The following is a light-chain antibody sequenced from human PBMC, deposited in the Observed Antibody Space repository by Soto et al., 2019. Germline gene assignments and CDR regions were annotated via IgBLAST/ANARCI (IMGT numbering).Light chain of an antibody. CDR2: AAS. J-gene: IGKJ5*01. CDR3: LQDYNYPRT. Sequence: VIWMTQSPSLLSASTGDRVTIRCRMSQGISSYLAWYQQKPGKAPELLIYAASSLQSGVPSMFSGCGSGTDFTLTLSSLQPEEFATYYCLQDYNYPRTFGQGTRLEIK. CDR1: QGISSY. V-gene: IGKV1D-8*03.